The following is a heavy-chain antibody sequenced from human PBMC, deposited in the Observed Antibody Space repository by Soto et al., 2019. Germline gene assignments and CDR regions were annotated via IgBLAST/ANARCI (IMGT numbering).Heavy chain of an antibody. CDR2: FSGSGGST. D-gene: IGHD3-10*01. CDR1: GFTFSSYA. J-gene: IGHJ4*02. Sequence: EVQLLESGGGLVQPGGSLRLSCAASGFTFSSYAMSWLRQAPGKGLEWVSAFSGSGGSTYNADSVKGRFTISRDNSRNTLYLQMNSLRAEDTAVYYCAKAPTMVRGASFDYCGQGTLVTVSA. CDR3: AKAPTMVRGASFDY. V-gene: IGHV3-23*01.